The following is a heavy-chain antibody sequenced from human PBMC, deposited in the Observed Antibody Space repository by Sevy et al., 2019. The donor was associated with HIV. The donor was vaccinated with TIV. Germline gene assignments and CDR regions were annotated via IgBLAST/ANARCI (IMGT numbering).Heavy chain of an antibody. J-gene: IGHJ4*02. CDR1: GFTFTNAW. CDR2: IKSKTDGGTT. D-gene: IGHD2-15*01. Sequence: GGSLRLSCAAFGFTFTNAWMSWARQAPGKGLEWVGRIKSKTDGGTTDYAAPVKGRFTISRDDSKNTLYLHMNSLKTEDTAVYYCTLEGLYCSGGSCYSEGFDSWGQGTLVTVSS. CDR3: TLEGLYCSGGSCYSEGFDS. V-gene: IGHV3-15*01.